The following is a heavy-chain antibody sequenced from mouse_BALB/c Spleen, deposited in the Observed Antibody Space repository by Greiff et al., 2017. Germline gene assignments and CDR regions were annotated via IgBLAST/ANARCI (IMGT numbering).Heavy chain of an antibody. V-gene: IGHV5-12-2*01. Sequence: EVHLVESGGGLVQPGGSLKLSCAASGFTFSSYTMSWVRQTPEKRLEWVAYISNGGGSTYYPDTVKGRFTISRDNAKNTLYLQMSSLKSEDTAMYYCARHLYYFDYWGQGTTLIVSS. CDR2: ISNGGGST. CDR1: GFTFSSYT. J-gene: IGHJ2*01. CDR3: ARHLYYFDY.